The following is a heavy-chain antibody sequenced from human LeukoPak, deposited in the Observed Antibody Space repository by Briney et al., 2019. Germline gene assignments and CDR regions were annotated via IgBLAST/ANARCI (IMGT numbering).Heavy chain of an antibody. V-gene: IGHV3-30*02. D-gene: IGHD6-6*01. CDR2: IRYDGSNK. CDR1: GFTFSSYG. J-gene: IGHJ4*02. CDR3: AKTARLLDN. Sequence: TGGSLRLSCAASGFTFSSYGMHWVRQAPGKGLEWVAFIRYDGSNKYYADSVKGRFTISRDNAKTSVYLQMNSLRAEDTAVYYCAKTARLLDNWGQGTQVTVSS.